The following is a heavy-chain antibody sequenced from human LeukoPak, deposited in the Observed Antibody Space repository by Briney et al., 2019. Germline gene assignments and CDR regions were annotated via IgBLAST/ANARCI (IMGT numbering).Heavy chain of an antibody. CDR1: GYTFTGYY. V-gene: IGHV1-2*02. CDR3: ARGVEQWLVLGYFQH. CDR2: INPNSGGT. Sequence: ASVKVSCKASGYTFTGYYMHWVRQAPGQGLEWMGWINPNSGGTNYAQKFQGRVTMTRDTSISTAYMELSRLRSDDTAVYYCARGVEQWLVLGYFQHWGQGTLVTVSS. D-gene: IGHD6-19*01. J-gene: IGHJ1*01.